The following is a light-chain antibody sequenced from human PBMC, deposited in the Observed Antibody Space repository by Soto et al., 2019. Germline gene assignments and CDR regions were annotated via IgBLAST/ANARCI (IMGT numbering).Light chain of an antibody. CDR1: SSNIGAGYD. Sequence: QSVLTQPPSVSGAPGQRVTISCTGSSSNIGAGYDVHWYQQLPGTAPNLLIYDNSNRPSGVPDRFSGSKSGTSASLAITGLQAEDEADYYCQSYDSSLSVLYVFGTGTKLTVL. CDR3: QSYDSSLSVLYV. V-gene: IGLV1-40*01. J-gene: IGLJ1*01. CDR2: DNS.